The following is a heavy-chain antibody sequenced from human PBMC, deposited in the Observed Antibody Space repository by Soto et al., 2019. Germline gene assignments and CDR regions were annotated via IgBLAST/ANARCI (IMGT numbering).Heavy chain of an antibody. CDR3: VKPLLKSSWYPFDI. CDR2: INWNSGGI. D-gene: IGHD6-13*01. J-gene: IGHJ4*02. Sequence: SLRLSCSASGFTFDDFAMHWFRQAPGGGPEWVSGINWNSGGIGYADSVKGRFTISRDNARNTLYLQMNSLKTDDTALYYCVKPLLKSSWYPFDIWGQGTLVTVSS. V-gene: IGHV3-9*01. CDR1: GFTFDDFA.